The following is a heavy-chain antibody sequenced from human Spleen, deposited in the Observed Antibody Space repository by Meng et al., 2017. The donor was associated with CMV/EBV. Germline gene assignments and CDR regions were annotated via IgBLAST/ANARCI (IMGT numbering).Heavy chain of an antibody. CDR2: IIPILGIA. CDR3: VTYLGGWADLDY. Sequence: SVKVSCKASGGTFSSYAISWVRQAPGQGLEWMGGIIPILGIANYAQKFQGRVTITADKYTTTAYMELSSLTSEDTAVYFCVTYLGGWADLDYWGQGSLVTVSS. V-gene: IGHV1-69*10. CDR1: GGTFSSYA. J-gene: IGHJ4*02. D-gene: IGHD4-23*01.